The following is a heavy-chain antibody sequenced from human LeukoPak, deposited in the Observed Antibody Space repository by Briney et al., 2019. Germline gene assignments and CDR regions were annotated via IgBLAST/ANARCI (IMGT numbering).Heavy chain of an antibody. J-gene: IGHJ4*02. CDR1: GFTFSRYA. D-gene: IGHD2-21*02. Sequence: GGSLRLSCAASGFTFSRYAMNWVRQAPGKGLEWVSSVSSSGSYIYQADSVKGRFTISRDNSKNTLYLQMNSLRAEDTAVYYCARLIVVVTATDYWGQGTLVTVSS. CDR2: VSSSGSYI. CDR3: ARLIVVVTATDY. V-gene: IGHV3-21*01.